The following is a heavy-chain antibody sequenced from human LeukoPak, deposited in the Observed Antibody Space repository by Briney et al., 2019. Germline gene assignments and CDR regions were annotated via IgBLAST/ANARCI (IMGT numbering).Heavy chain of an antibody. Sequence: QPGGSLRLSCAASGFTFSSYEMNWVRQAPGKGLEWVSYITTSGRTIYYADSAKGRFTISRDNAKNSLYLQMNSLRAEDTAVYYCARGEDYGTNSFDYWGQGTLVTVSS. V-gene: IGHV3-48*03. J-gene: IGHJ4*02. CDR3: ARGEDYGTNSFDY. CDR2: ITTSGRTI. D-gene: IGHD4-17*01. CDR1: GFTFSSYE.